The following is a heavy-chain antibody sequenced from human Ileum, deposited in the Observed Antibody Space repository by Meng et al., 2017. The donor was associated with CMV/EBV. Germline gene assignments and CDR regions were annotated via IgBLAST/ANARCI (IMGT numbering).Heavy chain of an antibody. CDR2: IYSGGST. CDR3: ARDYGSWYFSDY. CDR1: GFPCANNY. V-gene: IGHV3-66*01. D-gene: IGHD6-13*01. Sequence: EAGAGLVTAGGSLGCSCLTSGFPCANNYAGWLRQAPGKGLEWVSVIYSGGSTYYADSVKGRFTISRDNSKSTLYLQMNNLKPEDTAVYYCARDYGSWYFSDYWGQGTLVTVSS. J-gene: IGHJ4*02.